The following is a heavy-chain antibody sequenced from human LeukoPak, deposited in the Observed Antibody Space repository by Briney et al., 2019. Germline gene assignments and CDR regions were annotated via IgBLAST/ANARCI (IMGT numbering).Heavy chain of an antibody. CDR1: GGSISSGDYY. J-gene: IGHJ3*02. CDR2: IHYSGRT. CDR3: ARVRSDGSGTI. D-gene: IGHD3-10*01. V-gene: IGHV4-30-4*08. Sequence: PSQTLSLTCPVSGGSISSGDYYWSWIRQPPGKGLEWIGYIHYSGRTYYNPSLKSRFPISVDTSKNQFSLKLSSVTAADTAVYFCARVRSDGSGTIWGQGTMVTVSS.